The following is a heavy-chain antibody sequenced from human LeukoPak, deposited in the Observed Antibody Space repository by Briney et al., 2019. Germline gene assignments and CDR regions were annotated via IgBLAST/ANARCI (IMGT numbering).Heavy chain of an antibody. CDR3: AKELTGGFDY. Sequence: SGGSLRLSCAASGFNFDDYAMHWVRQAPGKGLEWVSGISWNSGSIGYADPVKGRFTISKDNAKNSLYLQMNSLRAEDTALYYCAKELTGGFDYWGQGTLVTVSS. CDR2: ISWNSGSI. D-gene: IGHD1-14*01. V-gene: IGHV3-9*01. CDR1: GFNFDDYA. J-gene: IGHJ4*02.